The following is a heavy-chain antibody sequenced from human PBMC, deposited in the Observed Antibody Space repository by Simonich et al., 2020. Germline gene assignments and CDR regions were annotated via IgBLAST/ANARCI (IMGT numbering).Heavy chain of an antibody. D-gene: IGHD6-13*01. Sequence: QVQLVQSGAEVKKPGASVKVSCKASGYTFTGYYMHWVRQAPGQGLEWKGWTNPNRGGQNYAKKFQGRVTMTRETSISTAYMELSRLRSDDTAVYYCARDSYSSWYFDLWGRGTLVTVSS. CDR2: TNPNRGGQ. V-gene: IGHV1-2*02. CDR3: ARDSYSSWYFDL. J-gene: IGHJ2*01. CDR1: GYTFTGYY.